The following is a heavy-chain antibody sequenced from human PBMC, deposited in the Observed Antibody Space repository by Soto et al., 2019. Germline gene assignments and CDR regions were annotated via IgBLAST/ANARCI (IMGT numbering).Heavy chain of an antibody. CDR2: IWYDGSNK. Sequence: PGGSLRLSCAASGFTFSSYGMHWVRQAPGKGLEWVAVIWYDGSNKYYADSVKGRFTISRDNSKNTLYLQMNSLRAEDTAVYYCARDVAAAGRVNYYYYGLDVSGQGTTVTVS. D-gene: IGHD6-13*01. J-gene: IGHJ6*02. CDR1: GFTFSSYG. CDR3: ARDVAAAGRVNYYYYGLDV. V-gene: IGHV3-33*01.